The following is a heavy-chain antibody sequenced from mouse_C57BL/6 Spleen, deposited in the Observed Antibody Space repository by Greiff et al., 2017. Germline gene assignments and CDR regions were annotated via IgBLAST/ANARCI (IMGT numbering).Heavy chain of an antibody. V-gene: IGHV2-6-1*01. CDR3: ARHRDDYEGDWYCEV. D-gene: IGHD2-4*01. J-gene: IGHJ1*03. CDR2: IWSDGST. CDR1: GFSLTSYG. Sequence: VKVVESGPGLVAPSQSLSITCTVSGFSLTSYGVHWVRQPPGKGLEWLVVIWSDGSTTYNSALKSRLSISKDNSKSQVFLKMNSLQTDDTAMYYCARHRDDYEGDWYCEVWGTGTTGTASS.